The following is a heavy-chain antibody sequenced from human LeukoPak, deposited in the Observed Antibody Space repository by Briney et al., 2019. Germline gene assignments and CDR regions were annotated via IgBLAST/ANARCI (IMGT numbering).Heavy chain of an antibody. J-gene: IGHJ4*02. CDR3: AKTPQIASSWEYYFDY. Sequence: PGGSLRLSCAASGFTFNSYAMSWVRQAPGKGLEWVSAISGSGGSTYYADSVKGRFTISRDNSKNTLYLQMNSLRAEDTAVYYCAKTPQIASSWEYYFDYWGQGTLVTVSS. CDR2: ISGSGGST. CDR1: GFTFNSYA. V-gene: IGHV3-23*01. D-gene: IGHD6-13*01.